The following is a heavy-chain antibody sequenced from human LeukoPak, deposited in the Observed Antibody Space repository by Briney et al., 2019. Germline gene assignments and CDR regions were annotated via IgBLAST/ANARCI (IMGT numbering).Heavy chain of an antibody. CDR1: GFTFSSYG. J-gene: IGHJ5*02. V-gene: IGHV3-30*02. CDR3: ARDLYSSYCSGGSCRNWFDP. CDR2: IRYDGSNK. Sequence: GGSLRLSCAASGFTFSSYGMHWVRQAPGKGLEWVAFIRYDGSNKYYADSVKGRFTISRDNSKNTLYLQMNSLRAEDTAVYYCARDLYSSYCSGGSCRNWFDPWGQGTLVTVSS. D-gene: IGHD2-15*01.